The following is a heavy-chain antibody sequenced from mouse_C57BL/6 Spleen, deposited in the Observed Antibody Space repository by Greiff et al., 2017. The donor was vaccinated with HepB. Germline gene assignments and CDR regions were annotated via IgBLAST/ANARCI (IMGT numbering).Heavy chain of an antibody. Sequence: VQLQQSGAELVKPGASVKLSCKASGYTFTEYTIHWVKQRSGQGLEWIGWFYPGSGSIKYNEKFKDKATLTVDKSSSTVYMELSRLTSEDSAVYFCARHEGYYYGSSYDAMDYWGQGTSVTVSS. D-gene: IGHD1-1*01. V-gene: IGHV1-62-2*01. CDR3: ARHEGYYYGSSYDAMDY. CDR1: GYTFTEYT. J-gene: IGHJ4*01. CDR2: FYPGSGSI.